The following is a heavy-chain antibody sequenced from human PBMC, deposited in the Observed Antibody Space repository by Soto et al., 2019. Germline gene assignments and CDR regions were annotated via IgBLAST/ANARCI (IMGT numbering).Heavy chain of an antibody. CDR2: ISYDGTNK. Sequence: GGSLRLSCAASGFTFSSFSLHWVRQAPGKGLEWLALISYDGTNKYNADSVKGRFTISRDNPNNTLYLQLNSLRPDDTAVYYCARTTTVAGTPEFDYWGQGALVTVSS. CDR1: GFTFSSFS. J-gene: IGHJ4*02. CDR3: ARTTTVAGTPEFDY. V-gene: IGHV3-30-3*01. D-gene: IGHD6-19*01.